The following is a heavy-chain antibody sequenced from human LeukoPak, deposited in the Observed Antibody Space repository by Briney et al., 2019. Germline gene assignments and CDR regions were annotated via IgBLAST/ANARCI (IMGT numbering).Heavy chain of an antibody. CDR1: GYTFTGYY. CDR2: INPNSGGT. J-gene: IGHJ4*02. Sequence: SVKVSCKASGYTFTGYYMHWVRRAAGQGLESMGWINPNSGGTKYAKKFQARVTMTRDTSISTAYMELSRLRSDDTAVYYCARRLVLRYFDWLGEGFDYWGQGTLVTVSS. D-gene: IGHD3-9*01. V-gene: IGHV1-2*02. CDR3: ARRLVLRYFDWLGEGFDY.